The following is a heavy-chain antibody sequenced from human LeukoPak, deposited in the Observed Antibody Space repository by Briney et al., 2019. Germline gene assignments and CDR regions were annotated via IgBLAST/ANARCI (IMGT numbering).Heavy chain of an antibody. J-gene: IGHJ4*02. D-gene: IGHD5/OR15-5a*01. CDR2: ISRTTGTT. CDR3: ARDPGSSAFDS. V-gene: IGHV3-23*01. CDR1: GFTFSDNA. Sequence: GGSLRLSCAASGFTFSDNAMSWVRQAPGKGLEWVSTISRTTGTTYYADSVKGRFTISRDNAENSMHLQMNSLRADDTAVYYCARDPGSSAFDSWGQGTLVTVSS.